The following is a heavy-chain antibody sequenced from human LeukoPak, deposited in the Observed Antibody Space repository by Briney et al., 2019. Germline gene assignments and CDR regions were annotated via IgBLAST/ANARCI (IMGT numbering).Heavy chain of an antibody. V-gene: IGHV4-59*01. J-gene: IGHJ4*02. CDR3: ARVTGYMIEDYFDY. Sequence: ETLPLTCTVSGCPISRYYWSWIRQPPGKGLEWIGYIYYSGSTNYNPSLKSRVTIPVKTSKNQFSLKLSSVTAADTAVYYCARVTGYMIEDYFDYWGQGTLVTVSS. D-gene: IGHD3-22*01. CDR1: GCPISRYY. CDR2: IYYSGST.